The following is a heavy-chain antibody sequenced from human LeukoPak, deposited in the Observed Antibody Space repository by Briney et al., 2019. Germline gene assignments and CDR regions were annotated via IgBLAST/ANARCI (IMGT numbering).Heavy chain of an antibody. J-gene: IGHJ5*02. CDR3: NRRAKDDSSGYYST. CDR1: GFAFSGSA. Sequence: GGSLRLSCAASGFAFSGSAMHWVHQASGKGLEWVGRIRSKANSYATAYAASVKGRFTISRDESKNTAYLQMNSLKTEDTAVYYCNRRAKDDSSGYYSTWGQGTLVTVSS. D-gene: IGHD3-22*01. V-gene: IGHV3-73*01. CDR2: IRSKANSYAT.